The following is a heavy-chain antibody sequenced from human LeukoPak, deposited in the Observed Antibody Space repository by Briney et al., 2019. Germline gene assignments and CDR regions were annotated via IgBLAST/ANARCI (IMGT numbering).Heavy chain of an antibody. D-gene: IGHD1-7*01. CDR3: ARGTTHFDY. CDR1: GFTFSSYA. Sequence: GSLRLSCAASGFTFSSYAMSWVRQPPGKGLEWIGEINHSGSTNYNPSLKSRVTISVDTSKNQFSLKLSSVTAADTAVYYCARGTTHFDYWGQGTLVTVSS. CDR2: INHSGST. V-gene: IGHV4-34*01. J-gene: IGHJ4*02.